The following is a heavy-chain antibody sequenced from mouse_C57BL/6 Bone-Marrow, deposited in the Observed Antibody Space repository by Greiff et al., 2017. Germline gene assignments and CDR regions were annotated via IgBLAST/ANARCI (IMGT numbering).Heavy chain of an antibody. D-gene: IGHD1-1*01. V-gene: IGHV1-64*01. CDR3: ARWTLYYYGSSWYFDV. Sequence: VQLQQPGAELVKPGASVKLSCKASGYTFTSYWMHWVKQRPGQGLEWIGMLHPNSGSTNYNEKFKSKATLTVDKSSSTAYMQLSSLTSEDSAVYYCARWTLYYYGSSWYFDVWGTGTTVTVSS. CDR1: GYTFTSYW. CDR2: LHPNSGST. J-gene: IGHJ1*03.